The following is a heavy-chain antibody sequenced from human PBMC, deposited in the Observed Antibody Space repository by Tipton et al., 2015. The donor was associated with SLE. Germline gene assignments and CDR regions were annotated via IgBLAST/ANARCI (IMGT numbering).Heavy chain of an antibody. Sequence: TLSLTCTVSGASITSDYWSWIRQPAGQGLEWIGRFYYGSGITNSNPSLKGRVSMSVDTAKNQFSLKLSSVTAADTAVYYCARHGNQDYWGQGTLVTVSS. J-gene: IGHJ4*02. D-gene: IGHD4-23*01. V-gene: IGHV4-4*07. CDR1: GASITSDY. CDR3: ARHGNQDY. CDR2: FYYGSGIT.